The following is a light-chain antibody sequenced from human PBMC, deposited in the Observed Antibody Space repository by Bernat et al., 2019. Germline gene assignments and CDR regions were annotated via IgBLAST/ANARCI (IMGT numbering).Light chain of an antibody. CDR1: NNNVGNQG. J-gene: IGLJ3*02. V-gene: IGLV10-54*04. Sequence: QAGLTQPPSVSKGLRQTATLTCTGNNNNVGNQGAAWLQQHQGHPPKLLSYRNNDRPSGISERFSASRSANTASLTITGLQPEDEADYYCSAWDSSLSAWVFGGGTKLTVL. CDR3: SAWDSSLSAWV. CDR2: RNN.